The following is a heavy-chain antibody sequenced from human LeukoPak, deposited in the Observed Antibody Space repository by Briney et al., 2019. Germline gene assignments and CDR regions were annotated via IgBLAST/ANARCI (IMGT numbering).Heavy chain of an antibody. CDR3: ARDRVPLAYYYDSSGYYYGGGFFDY. CDR2: IKQDGSEK. V-gene: IGHV3-7*01. D-gene: IGHD3-22*01. Sequence: PGGSLRLSCAASGFTFSSYCMSWVRQAPGKGLEWVANIKQDGSEKYYVDSVKGRFTISRDNAKNSLYLQMNSLRAEDTAVYYCARDRVPLAYYYDSSGYYYGGGFFDYWGQGTLVTVSS. CDR1: GFTFSSYC. J-gene: IGHJ4*02.